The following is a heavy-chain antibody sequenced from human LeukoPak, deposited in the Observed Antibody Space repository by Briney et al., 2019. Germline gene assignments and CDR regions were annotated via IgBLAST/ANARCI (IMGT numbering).Heavy chain of an antibody. CDR1: GFTFSTYG. CDR3: ARDRLGDGYIREFDS. CDR2: ISYDGSNK. V-gene: IGHV3-30*03. Sequence: GGSLRLSCAASGFTFSTYGMHWVRQAPGKGLEWVAFISYDGSNKNHADSVKGRFTISRDNAESSIYLHMNSLRDDDTAIYYCARDRLGDGYIREFDSWGQGTLVTVSS. J-gene: IGHJ4*02. D-gene: IGHD5-24*01.